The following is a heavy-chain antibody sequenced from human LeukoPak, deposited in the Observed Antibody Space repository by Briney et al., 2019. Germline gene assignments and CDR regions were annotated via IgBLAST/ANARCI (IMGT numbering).Heavy chain of an antibody. CDR3: ARGLGRIAARHGGGYYFDY. V-gene: IGHV4-34*01. D-gene: IGHD6-6*01. CDR2: INHSGST. J-gene: IGHJ4*02. CDR1: GGSFSGYY. Sequence: SETLSLTCAVYGGSFSGYYWSWIRQPPGKGLEWIGEINHSGSTNYNPSLKSRVTISVDTSRNQFSLKLSSVTAADTAVYYCARGLGRIAARHGGGYYFDYWGQGTLVTVSS.